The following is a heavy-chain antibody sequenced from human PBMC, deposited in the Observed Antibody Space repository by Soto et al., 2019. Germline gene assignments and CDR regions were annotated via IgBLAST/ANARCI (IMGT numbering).Heavy chain of an antibody. Sequence: SETLSLSCTVSGGSVSSGSYYWSWIRQPPGKGLEWIGYIYYSGSTNYNPSLKSRVTISVDTSKNQFSLKLSSVTAADTAVYYCARVGGSYYFDYWGQGTLVTVSS. V-gene: IGHV4-61*01. CDR3: ARVGGSYYFDY. D-gene: IGHD1-26*01. CDR2: IYYSGST. J-gene: IGHJ4*02. CDR1: GGSVSSGSYY.